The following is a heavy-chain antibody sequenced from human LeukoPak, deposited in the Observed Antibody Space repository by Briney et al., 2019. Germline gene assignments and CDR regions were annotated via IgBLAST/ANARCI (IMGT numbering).Heavy chain of an antibody. D-gene: IGHD6-19*01. CDR1: GGSFSGYY. CDR2: IYYSGST. Sequence: PLETLSLTCAVYGGSFSGYYWSWIRQPPGKGLEWIGYIYYSGSTNYNPSLKSRVTISVDTSKNQFSLKLSSVTAADTAVYYCARVGSGSSGWSLWFDPWGQGTLVTVSS. V-gene: IGHV4-59*01. J-gene: IGHJ5*02. CDR3: ARVGSGSSGWSLWFDP.